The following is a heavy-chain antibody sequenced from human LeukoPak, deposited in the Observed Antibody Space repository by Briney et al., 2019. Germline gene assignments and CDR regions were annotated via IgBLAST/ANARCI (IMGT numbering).Heavy chain of an antibody. CDR3: ARDRDTNSWYPFW. V-gene: IGHV3-20*04. CDR2: INWNGGST. Sequence: PGGSLRLSCAASGFTFDDYGMSWVRQAPGKGLEWVSGINWNGGSTGYADSVKGRFTISRDNSKNTLYLQMNSLRAEDTAVYFCARDRDTNSWYPFWWGQGTLVTVSS. D-gene: IGHD6-13*01. CDR1: GFTFDDYG. J-gene: IGHJ4*02.